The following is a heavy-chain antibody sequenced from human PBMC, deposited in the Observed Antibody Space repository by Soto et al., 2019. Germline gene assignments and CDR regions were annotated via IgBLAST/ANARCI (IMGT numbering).Heavy chain of an antibody. J-gene: IGHJ4*02. V-gene: IGHV3-21*04. CDR2: ISSSSSHI. D-gene: IGHD6-13*01. CDR1: GFTFSSYS. Sequence: GGSLRLSCAASGFTFSSYSMNWVRQAPGKGLEWVSSISSSSSHIYYADSVKGRFTISRDNAKNSLYLQMISLRAEDTALYYCAKDMRYSSSCSVFDHCGQGTLVTVPS. CDR3: AKDMRYSSSCSVFDH.